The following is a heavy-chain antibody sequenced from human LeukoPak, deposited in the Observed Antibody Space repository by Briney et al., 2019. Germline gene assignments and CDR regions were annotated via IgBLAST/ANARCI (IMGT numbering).Heavy chain of an antibody. CDR1: GFTFSNAW. V-gene: IGHV3-15*01. D-gene: IGHD2-2*01. J-gene: IGHJ4*02. CDR3: TTDVRGGEVFALCSGSTSCYPTFDY. Sequence: PGGSLRLSCAASGFTFSNAWMSWVRQAPGKGREGGGRIKSKTDGCTTDYASPLKGRFTISRDDSKNTLYLQMNSLKTEDTAVYYCTTDVRGGEVFALCSGSTSCYPTFDYWGQGTLVTVSS. CDR2: IKSKTDGCTT.